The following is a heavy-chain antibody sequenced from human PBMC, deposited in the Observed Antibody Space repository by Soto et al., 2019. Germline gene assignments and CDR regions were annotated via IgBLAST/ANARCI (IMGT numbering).Heavy chain of an antibody. J-gene: IGHJ4*02. CDR2: IIPALGRP. CDR1: GGTFNSYG. V-gene: IGHV1-69*01. CDR3: ARGATPDCGGDCYFDF. Sequence: QVQLVQSGAEVKKPGSSVKVSCKASGGTFNSYGFNWVRQAPGHGLEWLGGIIPALGRPNYAQKFQGRGTITADDSTSTAYMELSSLRYDDTAIYYCARGATPDCGGDCYFDFWGQGTLVTVSS. D-gene: IGHD2-21*02.